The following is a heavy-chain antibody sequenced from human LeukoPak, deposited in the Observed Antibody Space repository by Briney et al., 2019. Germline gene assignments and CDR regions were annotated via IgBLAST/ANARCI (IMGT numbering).Heavy chain of an antibody. D-gene: IGHD6-13*01. CDR1: GFTFSYYW. J-gene: IGHJ4*02. CDR2: INQEGSER. Sequence: LRLSCVATGFTFSYYWMSWVREAPGKGVEWVANINQEGSERYYVDSVKGRFTISRDKAKNSVYLQMNRLRGEDTAVYYCARDNVRDGGIAAGVTDFWGQGTLVTVSS. CDR3: ARDNVRDGGIAAGVTDF. V-gene: IGHV3-7*01.